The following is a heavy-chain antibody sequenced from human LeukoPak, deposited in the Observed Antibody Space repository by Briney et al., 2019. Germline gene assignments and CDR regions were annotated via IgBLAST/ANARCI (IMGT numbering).Heavy chain of an antibody. J-gene: IGHJ3*02. D-gene: IGHD3-3*01. V-gene: IGHV3-7*01. CDR2: IKQDGSEK. Sequence: GGSLRLSCAASGFTFSSYWMSWVRQAPGKGLEWVANIKQDGSEKYYVDSVKGRFTISRDNSKNTLYLQMGSLRPEDMAVYYCARLTSTIQDAFDIWGQGTMVTVSS. CDR1: GFTFSSYW. CDR3: ARLTSTIQDAFDI.